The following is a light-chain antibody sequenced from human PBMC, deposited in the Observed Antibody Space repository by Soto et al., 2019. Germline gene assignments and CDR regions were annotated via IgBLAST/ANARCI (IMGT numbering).Light chain of an antibody. CDR1: QSIKNNF. CDR3: QQYGGSVQT. J-gene: IGKJ1*01. CDR2: GAS. V-gene: IGKV3-20*01. Sequence: EIVLTQSPGALSLSPGERATLSCRASQSIKNNFLAWYQQKPGQAPRLLIFGASSRSSGIPYRFSGSGSGTDFTLTISRLEPEDFAVYYCQQYGGSVQTFGQGTKVDIK.